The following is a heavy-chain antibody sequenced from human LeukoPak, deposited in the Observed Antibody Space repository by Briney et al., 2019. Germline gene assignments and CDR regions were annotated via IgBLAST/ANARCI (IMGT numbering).Heavy chain of an antibody. V-gene: IGHV3-11*04. CDR1: GFTFSNAW. Sequence: PGGSLRLSCAASGFTFSNAWMSWVRQAPGKGLEWVSYISSSGSTIYYADSVKGRFTISRDNAKNSLYLQMNSLRAEDTAVYYCARSIAAAGFDYWGQGTLVTVSS. CDR2: ISSSGSTI. D-gene: IGHD6-13*01. J-gene: IGHJ4*02. CDR3: ARSIAAAGFDY.